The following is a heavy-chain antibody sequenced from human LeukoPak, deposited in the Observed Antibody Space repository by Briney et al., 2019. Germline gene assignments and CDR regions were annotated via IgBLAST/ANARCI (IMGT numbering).Heavy chain of an antibody. Sequence: GGSLRLSCAASGFIFNNAWMSWVRQAPGKGLEWVSAISGSGGSTYYADSVKGRFTISRDNSKNTLYLQMNSLRAEDTAVYYCARDWHKGLYYDFWSGYYLFFDYWGQGTLVTVSS. D-gene: IGHD3-3*01. CDR3: ARDWHKGLYYDFWSGYYLFFDY. CDR2: ISGSGGST. V-gene: IGHV3-23*01. CDR1: GFIFNNAW. J-gene: IGHJ4*02.